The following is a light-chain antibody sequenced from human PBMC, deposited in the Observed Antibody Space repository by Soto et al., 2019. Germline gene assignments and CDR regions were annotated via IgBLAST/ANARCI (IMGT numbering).Light chain of an antibody. V-gene: IGKV3-15*01. Sequence: EIVMTQSPATLSVSPGERATLSCRASRSVSSNLAWYQQKPGQAPRLLIYGASTRATGIPARFSGSGSGTEFTLTISSLQSKDFAVYYCQQYINWPVTFGQGTKVEIK. CDR1: RSVSSN. J-gene: IGKJ1*01. CDR2: GAS. CDR3: QQYINWPVT.